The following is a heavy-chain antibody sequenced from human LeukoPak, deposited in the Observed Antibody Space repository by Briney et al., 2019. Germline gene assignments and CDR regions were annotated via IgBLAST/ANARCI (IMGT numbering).Heavy chain of an antibody. CDR2: IHLNCGDT. Sequence: ASVKVSCKASGYTFTDYYIHWVRQAPGQGLEWMGWIHLNCGDTYYAQNFQDRVTMTGDTSISTAYLELSSLRSDDTAVFYCARSYFDVLTNYYMWLAPWGQGTLVTVSS. CDR3: ARSYFDVLTNYYMWLAP. V-gene: IGHV1-2*02. J-gene: IGHJ5*02. CDR1: GYTFTDYY. D-gene: IGHD3-9*01.